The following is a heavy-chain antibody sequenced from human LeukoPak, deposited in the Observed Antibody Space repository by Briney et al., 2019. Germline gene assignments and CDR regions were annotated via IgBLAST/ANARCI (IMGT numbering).Heavy chain of an antibody. V-gene: IGHV1-69*13. D-gene: IGHD4-17*01. CDR1: GGTFSSYA. J-gene: IGHJ4*02. CDR3: ARDDYGDTEGDY. CDR2: IIPIFGTA. Sequence: ASVKVSCKASGGTFSSYAISWVRQAPGQGLEWMGGIIPIFGTANYAQTFQGRVTITADESTSTAYMELSSLRSEDTAVYYCARDDYGDTEGDYWGQGTLVTVSS.